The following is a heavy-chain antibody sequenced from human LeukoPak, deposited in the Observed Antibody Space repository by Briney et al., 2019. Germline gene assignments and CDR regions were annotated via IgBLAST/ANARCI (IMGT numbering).Heavy chain of an antibody. CDR2: ISSGGGTT. V-gene: IGHV3-48*03. D-gene: IGHD1-26*01. Sequence: GGSLRLSCAASGFTFSSSEMNWVRQAPGKGLEWVPYISSGGGTTHYGDSVKGRFTISRDNVKNSLYLQMNSLRAEDTAVYYCARVGRGATPGYWGQGTLVTVSS. J-gene: IGHJ4*02. CDR3: ARVGRGATPGY. CDR1: GFTFSSSE.